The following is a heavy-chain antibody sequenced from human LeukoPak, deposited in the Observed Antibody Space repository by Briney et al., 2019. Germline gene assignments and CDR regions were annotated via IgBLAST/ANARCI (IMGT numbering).Heavy chain of an antibody. CDR1: GGSFSGYY. V-gene: IGHV4-34*01. J-gene: IGHJ4*02. CDR3: ARGPFDY. CDR2: INHSGST. Sequence: SETLSLTCAVFGGSFSGYYWSWIRQPPGKGLEWIGEINHSGSTNYNPSLKSRVTISVDTSKNQFSLKLSSVTAADTAVYYCARGPFDYWGQGTLVTVSS.